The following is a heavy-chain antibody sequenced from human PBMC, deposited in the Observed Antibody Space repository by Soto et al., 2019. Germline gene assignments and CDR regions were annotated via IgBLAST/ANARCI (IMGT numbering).Heavy chain of an antibody. D-gene: IGHD3-9*01. V-gene: IGHV3-21*01. Sequence: GGSLRLSCAASGFTFSSYSMNWVRQAPGKGLEWVSSISSSSSSYIYYADSVKGRFTISRDNAKNSLYLQMNSLRAEDMAVYYCARDWGYDILTGYLGGYYFDYWGQGTLVTVSS. CDR3: ARDWGYDILTGYLGGYYFDY. J-gene: IGHJ4*02. CDR2: ISSSSSSYI. CDR1: GFTFSSYS.